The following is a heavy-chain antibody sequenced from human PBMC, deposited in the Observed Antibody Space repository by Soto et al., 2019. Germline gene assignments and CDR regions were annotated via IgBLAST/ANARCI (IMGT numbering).Heavy chain of an antibody. CDR2: IWYDGSNK. J-gene: IGHJ4*02. CDR1: GFTFSSYG. CDR3: AGGGDFDY. Sequence: QVQLVESGGGVVQPGRSLRLSCAASGFTFSSYGMHWVRQAPGKGLEWVAVIWYDGSNKYYADSVKGRFTISRDNSKNTLYLQMSSLGAEDTAVYYCAGGGDFDYWGQGTLVTVSS. D-gene: IGHD3-16*01. V-gene: IGHV3-33*01.